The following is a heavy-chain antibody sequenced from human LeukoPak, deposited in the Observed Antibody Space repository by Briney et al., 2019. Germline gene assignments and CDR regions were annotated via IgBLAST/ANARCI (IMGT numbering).Heavy chain of an antibody. D-gene: IGHD6-19*01. V-gene: IGHV1-8*01. CDR3: ARVYSSGWYGGEDY. CDR1: GYTFTSYD. CDR2: ANPNSGNT. Sequence: GASVKVSCKASGYTFTSYDINWVRQATGQGLEWMGWANPNSGNTGYAQKFQGRVTMTRNTSISTAYMELSSLRSEDTAVYYCARVYSSGWYGGEDYWGQGTLVTVSS. J-gene: IGHJ4*02.